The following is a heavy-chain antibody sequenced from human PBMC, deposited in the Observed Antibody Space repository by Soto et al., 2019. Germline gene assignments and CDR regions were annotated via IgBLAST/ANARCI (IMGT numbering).Heavy chain of an antibody. V-gene: IGHV1-18*01. Sequence: ASVKVSCKASGYTFTSYGISWVRQAPGQVLEWMGWISAYNGNTNYAQKLQGRVTMTTDTSTSTAYMELSSLRSEDTAVYYCATDLIARPAFDIWGQGTMVTVSS. CDR1: GYTFTSYG. J-gene: IGHJ3*02. D-gene: IGHD6-6*01. CDR3: ATDLIARPAFDI. CDR2: ISAYNGNT.